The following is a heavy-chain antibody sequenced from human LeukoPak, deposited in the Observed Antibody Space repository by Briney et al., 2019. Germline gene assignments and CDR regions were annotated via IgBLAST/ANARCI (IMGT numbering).Heavy chain of an antibody. D-gene: IGHD2-2*02. Sequence: SVKVSCNASGGTFSSYAISWVRQAPGQGLEWMGRIIPIFGTANYAQKFQGRVTITTDESTSTAYMELSSLRSEDTAVYYCAAGEGYCSSTSCYNFDYWGQGTLVTVSS. J-gene: IGHJ4*02. CDR2: IIPIFGTA. CDR1: GGTFSSYA. CDR3: AAGEGYCSSTSCYNFDY. V-gene: IGHV1-69*05.